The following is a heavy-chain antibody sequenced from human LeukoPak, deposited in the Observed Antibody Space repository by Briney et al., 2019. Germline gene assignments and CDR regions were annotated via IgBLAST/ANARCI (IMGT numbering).Heavy chain of an antibody. CDR3: ARVYERSYYDGSGYYLGH. CDR2: IYYTGST. D-gene: IGHD3-22*01. V-gene: IGHV4-59*01. CDR1: GGYFSSYY. J-gene: IGHJ4*02. Sequence: PSETLSLTCTVSGGYFSSYYWSWIRQPPGRGLEWIGYIYYTGSTNYNPSLGGRVSISVHTSKDQFSLKLSSVTAADTAVYHCARVYERSYYDGSGYYLGHWGQGTLVTVSS.